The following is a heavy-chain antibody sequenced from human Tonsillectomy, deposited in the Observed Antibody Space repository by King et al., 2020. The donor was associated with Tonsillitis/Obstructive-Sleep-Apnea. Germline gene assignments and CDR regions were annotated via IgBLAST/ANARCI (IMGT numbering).Heavy chain of an antibody. J-gene: IGHJ4*02. D-gene: IGHD3-10*01. CDR3: ARDTTVDRVIDY. CDR1: GYTFTSYY. Sequence: QLVQSGAEVKKPGASVSLSCKASGYTFTSYYLHLVRQAPGQGLEWMGIINPSDGITTYAQKFKGRVTMNRDTSTSTVYMELGSLRSEDTAVYYCARDTTVDRVIDYWGQGSLVTVSS. V-gene: IGHV1-46*01. CDR2: INPSDGIT.